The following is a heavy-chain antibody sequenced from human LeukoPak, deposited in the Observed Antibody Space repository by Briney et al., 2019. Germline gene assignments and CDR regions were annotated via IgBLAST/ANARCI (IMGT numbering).Heavy chain of an antibody. CDR3: ARDHCSSTSCYPFDP. D-gene: IGHD2-2*01. V-gene: IGHV4-4*02. Sequence: SETLSLTCAVSGGSISSSNWWSWVRPPPGKGLEWIGEIYHSGSTNYNPSLKSRVTISVDTSKNQFSLKLSSVTAADTAVYYCARDHCSSTSCYPFDPWGQGTLVTVSS. CDR2: IYHSGST. J-gene: IGHJ5*02. CDR1: GGSISSSNW.